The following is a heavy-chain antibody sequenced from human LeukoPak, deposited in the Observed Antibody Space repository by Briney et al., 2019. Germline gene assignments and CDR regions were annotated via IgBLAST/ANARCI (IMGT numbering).Heavy chain of an antibody. CDR3: AKDRGLYCSYFDY. CDR1: GFTFSGYW. Sequence: PGGSLRLSCAASGFTFSGYWMNWVRQAPGKGLEWVAFIRYDGSNKYYADSVKGRFTISRDNSKNTLYLQMNSLRAEDTAVYYCAKDRGLYCSYFDYWGQGTLVTVSS. J-gene: IGHJ4*02. CDR2: IRYDGSNK. V-gene: IGHV3-30*02. D-gene: IGHD2-15*01.